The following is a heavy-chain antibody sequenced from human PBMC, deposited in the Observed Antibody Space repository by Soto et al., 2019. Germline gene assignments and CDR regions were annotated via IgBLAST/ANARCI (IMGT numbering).Heavy chain of an antibody. J-gene: IGHJ5*01. CDR3: ARDYAGSSGMWINTWGKLSRVTFDS. CDR2: INAGNGNT. CDR1: GYPFTSYA. Sequence: SVQGSCTASGYPFTSYAMRWVRQARGQRLEWMGWINAGNGNTKYSQKFQGRVTITRDTSASTAYMELSSLRSEDTAVYYCARDYAGSSGMWINTWGKLSRVTFDS. D-gene: IGHD1-26*01. V-gene: IGHV1-3*01.